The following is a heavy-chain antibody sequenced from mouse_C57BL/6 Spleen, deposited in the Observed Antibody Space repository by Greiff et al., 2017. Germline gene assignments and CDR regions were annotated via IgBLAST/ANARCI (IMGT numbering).Heavy chain of an antibody. J-gene: IGHJ2*01. Sequence: EVNVVESGEGLVKPGGSLKLSCAASGFTFSSYAMSWVRQTPEKRLEWVAYISSGGDYIYYADTVKGRFTISRDNARNTLYLQMSSLKSEDTAMYYCTRDSYGNYVDYFDYWGQGTTLTVSS. CDR3: TRDSYGNYVDYFDY. V-gene: IGHV5-9-1*02. CDR1: GFTFSSYA. D-gene: IGHD2-1*01. CDR2: ISSGGDYI.